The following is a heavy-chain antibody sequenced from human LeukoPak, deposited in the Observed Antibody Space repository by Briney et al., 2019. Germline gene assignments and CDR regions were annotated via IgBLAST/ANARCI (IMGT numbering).Heavy chain of an antibody. Sequence: GGSLRLSCAASGFSVSSKYMIWVRQAPGKGLEWVSYISSSGTTVYYADSVKGRFTISRDNSKNTLYLQMNSLRAEDTAVYYCAKTSGGWTDAFDIWGQGTMVTVSS. D-gene: IGHD2-15*01. V-gene: IGHV3-48*01. CDR1: GFSVSSKY. CDR2: ISSSGTTV. J-gene: IGHJ3*02. CDR3: AKTSGGWTDAFDI.